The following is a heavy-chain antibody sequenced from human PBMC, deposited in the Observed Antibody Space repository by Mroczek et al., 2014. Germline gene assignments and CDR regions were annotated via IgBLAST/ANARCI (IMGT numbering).Heavy chain of an antibody. D-gene: IGHD4-23*01. V-gene: IGHV4-34*01. J-gene: IGHJ6*02. CDR1: GGSFSGYY. CDR3: ARGRVTPTLGYYYYGMDV. CDR2: INHSGST. Sequence: QVQLQESGAGLLKPSETLSLTCAVYGGSFSGYYWSWIRQPPGKGLEWIGEINHSGSTNYNPSLKSRVTISVDTSKNQFSLKLSSVTAADTAVYYCARGRVTPTLGYYYYGMDVWGQGTTVTVSS.